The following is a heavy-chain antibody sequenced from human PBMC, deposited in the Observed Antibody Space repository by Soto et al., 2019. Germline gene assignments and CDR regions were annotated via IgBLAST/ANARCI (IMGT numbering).Heavy chain of an antibody. D-gene: IGHD2-21*01. Sequence: SETLSLTCTVSGGSISSGGYYWSWIRQHPGKGLEWIGYIYYSGSTYYNPSLKSRVTISVDTSKDQFSLKLSSVTAADTAVYYCAASCVACGGFNYYGMDVWGQGTTVT. CDR2: IYYSGST. CDR1: GGSISSGGYY. V-gene: IGHV4-31*03. J-gene: IGHJ6*02. CDR3: AASCVACGGFNYYGMDV.